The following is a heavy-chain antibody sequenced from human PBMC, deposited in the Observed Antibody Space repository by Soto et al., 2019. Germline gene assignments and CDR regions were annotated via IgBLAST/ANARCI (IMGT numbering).Heavy chain of an antibody. CDR2: MNPNSGNT. V-gene: IGHV1-8*01. Sequence: ASVKVSCKASGYTFTTYDINWVRQATGQGLEWMGWMNPNSGNTGYAQKFQGRVTMTRNTSISTAYMELSSLRSEDTAVYYCARSLGYCSSTSCYDWFDPWGQGTLVTVSS. CDR1: GYTFTTYD. CDR3: ARSLGYCSSTSCYDWFDP. J-gene: IGHJ5*02. D-gene: IGHD2-2*01.